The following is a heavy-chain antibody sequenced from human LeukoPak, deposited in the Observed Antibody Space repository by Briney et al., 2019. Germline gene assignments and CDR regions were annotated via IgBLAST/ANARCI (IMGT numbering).Heavy chain of an antibody. Sequence: NPSETLSPTCTVSGGSINNYYWSWIRQPAGKGLEWIGRIYNSGSTNYNPSLKNRVTMSVDMSKNQFSLKVTSVTAADTAVYYCARDEYQLYFKLWGQGTLVTVSS. CDR2: IYNSGST. J-gene: IGHJ4*02. D-gene: IGHD2-2*01. CDR3: ARDEYQLYFKL. V-gene: IGHV4-4*07. CDR1: GGSINNYY.